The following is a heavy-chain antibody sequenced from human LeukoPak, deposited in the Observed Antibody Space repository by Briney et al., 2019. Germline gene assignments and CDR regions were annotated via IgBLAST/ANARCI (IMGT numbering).Heavy chain of an antibody. D-gene: IGHD2-8*01. Sequence: SETLSLACTVSGGSVSSSNYYWGWIRQPPGKGLEWIGSIYYSGSTYYNPSPKSRVTISVDTSKNQFSLRLSSVTAADTAVYFCARQVRACTNGVCYRTFFDFWGQGTLVTVSS. CDR1: GGSVSSSNYY. V-gene: IGHV4-39*01. CDR3: ARQVRACTNGVCYRTFFDF. CDR2: IYYSGST. J-gene: IGHJ4*02.